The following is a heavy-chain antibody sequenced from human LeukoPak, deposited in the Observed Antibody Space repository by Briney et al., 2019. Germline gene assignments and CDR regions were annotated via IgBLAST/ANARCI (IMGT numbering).Heavy chain of an antibody. D-gene: IGHD6-6*01. J-gene: IGHJ4*02. CDR2: ISSSGSTI. Sequence: GGSLRLSCAASGFTFSDYYMSWIRQAPGKGLECVSYISSSGSTIYYTDSVKGRFTISRDNAKNSLYLQMNSLRAEDTAVYFYARDSAPSIASRPYPDYWGQGTLVTVSS. CDR3: ARDSAPSIASRPYPDY. CDR1: GFTFSDYY. V-gene: IGHV3-11*04.